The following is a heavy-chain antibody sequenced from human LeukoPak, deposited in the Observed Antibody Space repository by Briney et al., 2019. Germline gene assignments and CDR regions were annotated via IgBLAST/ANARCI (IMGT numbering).Heavy chain of an antibody. CDR1: GCTFTSSA. CDR2: IVVGSGNT. Sequence: ASVKVSCKASGCTFTSSAVQWVRQARGQRLEWIGWIVVGSGNTNYAQKFQERVTITRDMSTSTAYMELSSLRSEDTAVHYCAAAPDIVAGSYPFLFNYWGQGTLVTVSS. D-gene: IGHD3-10*01. V-gene: IGHV1-58*01. J-gene: IGHJ4*02. CDR3: AAAPDIVAGSYPFLFNY.